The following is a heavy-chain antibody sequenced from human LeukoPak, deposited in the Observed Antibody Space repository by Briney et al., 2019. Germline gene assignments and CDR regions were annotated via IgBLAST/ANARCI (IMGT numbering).Heavy chain of an antibody. J-gene: IGHJ4*02. D-gene: IGHD4-23*01. CDR1: GYTLTRYY. CDR3: ASGPMVVTLVDY. V-gene: IGHV1-2*06. CDR2: INPSSGGT. Sequence: GASVTVSCKASGYTLTRYYMHWVRPAPGQGLEWMGRINPSSGGTHYVHKPQGRVTMTRDTSINTAYMELSRLRSDDTAVYYCASGPMVVTLVDYWGQGTLVTVSS.